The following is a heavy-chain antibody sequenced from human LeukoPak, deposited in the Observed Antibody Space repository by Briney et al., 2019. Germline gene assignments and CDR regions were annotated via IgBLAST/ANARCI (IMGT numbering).Heavy chain of an antibody. CDR1: GYTFNSYG. V-gene: IGHV1-18*01. Sequence: ASVKVSCKASGYTFNSYGISWARQAPGQGLEWMGWISPYRGDTEYAQKIQGRVSMTTDTSTSTAYVELRSLRSDDTAVYYCARQVLIVGGRYGMDVWGQGTTVTVSS. D-gene: IGHD3-22*01. J-gene: IGHJ6*02. CDR3: ARQVLIVGGRYGMDV. CDR2: ISPYRGDT.